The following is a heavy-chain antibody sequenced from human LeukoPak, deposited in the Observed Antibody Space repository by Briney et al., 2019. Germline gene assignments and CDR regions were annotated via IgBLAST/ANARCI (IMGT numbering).Heavy chain of an antibody. D-gene: IGHD1-14*01. V-gene: IGHV4-30-4*01. CDR3: ARDLSVPWEPPPIDY. CDR2: IYYSGST. Sequence: SETPSLTCTVSGGSISSGDYYWSWIRQPPGKGLEWIGYIYYSGSTYYNPSLKSRVTISVDTSKNQFSLKLSSVTAADTAVYYCARDLSVPWEPPPIDYWGQGTLVTASS. J-gene: IGHJ4*02. CDR1: GGSISSGDYY.